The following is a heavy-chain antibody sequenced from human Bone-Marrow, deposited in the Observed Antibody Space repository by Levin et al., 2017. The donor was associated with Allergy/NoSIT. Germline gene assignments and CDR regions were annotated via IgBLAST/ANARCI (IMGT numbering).Heavy chain of an antibody. D-gene: IGHD5-24*01. CDR1: GDSLSSYY. CDR2: ISYSGST. J-gene: IGHJ4*02. V-gene: IGHV4-59*01. Sequence: PGGSLRLSCTVSGDSLSSYYWSWIRQPPGKRLEWIAYISYSGSTNYNPSLKSRVTLSVDTSKNHFSLNLTSVTAADTAVYYCARSLRRENFDYWARESWSPSPQ. CDR3: ARSLRRENFDY.